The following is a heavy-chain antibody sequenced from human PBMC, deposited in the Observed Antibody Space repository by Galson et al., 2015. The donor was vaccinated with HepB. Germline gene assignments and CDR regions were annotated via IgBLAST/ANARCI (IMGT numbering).Heavy chain of an antibody. D-gene: IGHD3-3*01. Sequence: VKVSCKVSGYTFTDYYMHWVQQAPGKGLEWMGLVDPEDGETIYAEKFQGRVTITADTSTDTAYMELSSLRSEDTAVYYCATGYYDFWSGYYKPPGYWGQGTLVTVSS. J-gene: IGHJ4*02. CDR2: VDPEDGET. V-gene: IGHV1-69-2*01. CDR3: ATGYYDFWSGYYKPPGY. CDR1: GYTFTDYY.